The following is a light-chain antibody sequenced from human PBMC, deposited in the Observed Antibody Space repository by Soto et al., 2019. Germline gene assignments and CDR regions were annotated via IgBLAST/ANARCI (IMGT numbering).Light chain of an antibody. CDR1: QDIQNY. CDR3: QQHHDFPYT. Sequence: DIQMTHSPSSLSASVGDRVTITCQASQDIQNYINWYQHTPGKAPKLLIFDASNLQPGVASRFSGRASGTDFFLTISSLHPEDFATYFCQQHHDFPYTFGQGTKLDIK. CDR2: DAS. J-gene: IGKJ2*01. V-gene: IGKV1-33*01.